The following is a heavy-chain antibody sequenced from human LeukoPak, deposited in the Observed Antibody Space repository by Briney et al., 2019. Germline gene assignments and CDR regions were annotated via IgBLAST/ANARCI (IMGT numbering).Heavy chain of an antibody. CDR3: ARGHYGDYEFDY. CDR2: INHSGST. D-gene: IGHD4-17*01. CDR1: GESISNDAYS. Sequence: PSETLSLTCTVSGESISNDAYSWGWVRQPPGKGLEWIGEINHSGSTNYNPSLKSRVTISVDTSKNQFSLKLSSVTAADTAVYYCARGHYGDYEFDYWGQGTLVTVSS. V-gene: IGHV4-34*01. J-gene: IGHJ4*02.